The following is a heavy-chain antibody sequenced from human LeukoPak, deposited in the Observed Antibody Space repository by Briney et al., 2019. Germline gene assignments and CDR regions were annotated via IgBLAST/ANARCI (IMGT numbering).Heavy chain of an antibody. J-gene: IGHJ4*02. Sequence: GGSLRLSCVASGFTFSSYAMHWVRQAPGKGLEWVAVISYDGSNKYYADSVKGRFTISRDNSKNTLYLQMNSLRAEDTAVYYCARSYCSGGSCYAHLLGYWGQGTLVTVSS. CDR2: ISYDGSNK. V-gene: IGHV3-30-3*01. CDR1: GFTFSSYA. CDR3: ARSYCSGGSCYAHLLGY. D-gene: IGHD2-15*01.